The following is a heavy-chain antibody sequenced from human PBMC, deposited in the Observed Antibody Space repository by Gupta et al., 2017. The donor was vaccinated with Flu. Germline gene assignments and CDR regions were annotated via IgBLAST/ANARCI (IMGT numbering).Heavy chain of an antibody. D-gene: IGHD7-27*01. CDR3: ARGGSFWGLSWYGMDV. CDR2: IYNSGAT. J-gene: IGHJ6*02. V-gene: IGHV4-59*01. Sequence: NWIRQPPGKRPEWIGYIYNSGATNYNPSLKSRVTISLDTSKNQFSLGLRSVTSADTAVYFCARGGSFWGLSWYGMDVWGQGTTVTVSS.